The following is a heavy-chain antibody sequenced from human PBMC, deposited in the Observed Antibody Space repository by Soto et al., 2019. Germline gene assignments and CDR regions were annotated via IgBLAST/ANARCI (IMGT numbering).Heavy chain of an antibody. J-gene: IGHJ3*02. Sequence: SETLSLTCTVSGGSISSGGYYWSWIRQHPGKGLEWIGYIYYSGSTYYNPSLKSRVTISVDTSKNQFSLKLSSVTAADTAVYYCARERDYDSRGDAFDIWGQGTMVTVSS. CDR1: GGSISSGGYY. CDR2: IYYSGST. D-gene: IGHD3-22*01. V-gene: IGHV4-31*03. CDR3: ARERDYDSRGDAFDI.